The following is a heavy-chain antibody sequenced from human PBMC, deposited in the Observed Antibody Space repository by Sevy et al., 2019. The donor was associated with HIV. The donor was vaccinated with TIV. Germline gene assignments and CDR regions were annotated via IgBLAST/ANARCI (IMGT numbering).Heavy chain of an antibody. J-gene: IGHJ4*02. CDR3: ARDRYVGGDYDSSDYYYGDY. V-gene: IGHV3-48*02. D-gene: IGHD3-22*01. CDR2: ISSSSSTI. Sequence: GGSLRLSCAASGFTFSSYSMNWVRQAPGKGLEWVSYISSSSSTIYYADSVKGRFAISRENAKNSLYLQMNSLRDEDTAVYYCARDRYVGGDYDSSDYYYGDYWGQGTLVTVSS. CDR1: GFTFSSYS.